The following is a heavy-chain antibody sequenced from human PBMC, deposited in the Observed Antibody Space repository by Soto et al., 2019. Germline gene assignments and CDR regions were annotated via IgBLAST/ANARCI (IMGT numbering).Heavy chain of an antibody. V-gene: IGHV3-30*18. CDR2: ISYDGSNK. J-gene: IGHJ1*01. CDR1: GFTFSSYG. CDR3: AKGQPSAEYFQH. D-gene: IGHD6-6*01. Sequence: GGSLRLSCAASGFTFSSYGMHWVRQAPGKGLEWVAVISYDGSNKYYADSVKGRFTISRDNSKNTLYLQMNSLRAEDTAVYYRAKGQPSAEYFQHWGQGTLVTVSS.